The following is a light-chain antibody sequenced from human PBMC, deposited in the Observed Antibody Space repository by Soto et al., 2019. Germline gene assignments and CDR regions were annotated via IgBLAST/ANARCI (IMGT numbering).Light chain of an antibody. V-gene: IGLV1-40*01. J-gene: IGLJ1*01. CDR2: GNS. Sequence: QSVLTQPPSVSGAPGQRITISCTGSSSNIGAGYDVQWYQQLPGTAPKLLIYGNSHRPSGVPDRFSGSKSGTSASLAITGLQTEDEADYYRQSYDSSLSALYVLGTGTKVTVL. CDR1: SSNIGAGYD. CDR3: QSYDSSLSALYV.